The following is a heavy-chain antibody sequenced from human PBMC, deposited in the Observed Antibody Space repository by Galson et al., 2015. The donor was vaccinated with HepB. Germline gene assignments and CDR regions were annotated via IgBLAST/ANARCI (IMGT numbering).Heavy chain of an antibody. Sequence: SVKVSCKASGGTFSSYSISWVRQAPGQGLEWMGRIIPILGIANYAQKFQGRVTITADKSTSTAYMELSSLRSEDTAVYYCARSTPDSWSTVTPGYWGQGTLVTVSS. CDR2: IIPILGIA. CDR1: GGTFSSYS. D-gene: IGHD4-17*01. V-gene: IGHV1-69*02. J-gene: IGHJ4*02. CDR3: ARSTPDSWSTVTPGY.